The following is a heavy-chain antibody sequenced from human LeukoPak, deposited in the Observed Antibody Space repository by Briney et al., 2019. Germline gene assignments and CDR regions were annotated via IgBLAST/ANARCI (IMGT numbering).Heavy chain of an antibody. CDR2: IWYDGSNE. CDR3: ARDHKVTVAATSYFDY. V-gene: IGHV3-33*01. CDR1: GFTFSSYG. J-gene: IGHJ4*02. Sequence: GRSLRLSCAASGFTFSSYGMHWVRQAPGKGLEWVAVIWYDGSNEYYADSVKGRFTISRDNSKNTLYLQMNSLRAEDTAVYYCARDHKVTVAATSYFDYWGQGTLVTVSS. D-gene: IGHD2-15*01.